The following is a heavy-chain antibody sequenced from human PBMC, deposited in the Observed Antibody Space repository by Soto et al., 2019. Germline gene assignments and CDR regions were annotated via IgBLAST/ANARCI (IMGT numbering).Heavy chain of an antibody. Sequence: QVQLQESGPRLVKPSGTLSLTCAVSSGSIDTTNWWSWVRQPPGKGLEWIGEIFHSGNTYYNPSLASRVTISVDTSKNQFSLNLRSVTAADTAVYYCARRTWGMDVWGQGTTVTVSS. J-gene: IGHJ6*02. D-gene: IGHD2-8*01. CDR1: SGSIDTTNW. CDR3: ARRTWGMDV. V-gene: IGHV4-4*02. CDR2: IFHSGNT.